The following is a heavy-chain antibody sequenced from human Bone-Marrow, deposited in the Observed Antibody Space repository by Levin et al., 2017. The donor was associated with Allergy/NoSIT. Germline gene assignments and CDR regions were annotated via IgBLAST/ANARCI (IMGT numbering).Heavy chain of an antibody. CDR2: ISYDGSNK. V-gene: IGHV3-30*18. CDR1: GFTFSSYG. CDR3: ANSVAMIAAALY. D-gene: IGHD6-25*01. Sequence: GESLKISCAASGFTFSSYGMHWVRQAPGKGLEWVAVISYDGSNKYYADSVKGRFTISRDNSKNTLYLQMNSLRAEDTAVYYCANSVAMIAAALYWGQGTLVTVSS. J-gene: IGHJ4*02.